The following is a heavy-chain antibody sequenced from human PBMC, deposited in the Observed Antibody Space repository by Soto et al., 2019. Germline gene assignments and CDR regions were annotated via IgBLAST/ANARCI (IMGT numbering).Heavy chain of an antibody. CDR3: ARDYHYYDSSGHNWFDP. J-gene: IGHJ5*02. V-gene: IGHV3-33*01. CDR1: GFTFSSYG. CDR2: IWYDGSNK. Sequence: PGGSLRLSCAASGFTFSSYGMHWVRQAPGKGLEWVAVIWYDGSNKYYADSVEGRFTISRDNSKNTLYLQMNSLRAEDTAVYYCARDYHYYDSSGHNWFDPWGQGTLVTVSS. D-gene: IGHD3-22*01.